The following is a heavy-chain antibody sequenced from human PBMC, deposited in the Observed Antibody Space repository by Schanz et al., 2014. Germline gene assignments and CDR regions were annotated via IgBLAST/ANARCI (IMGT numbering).Heavy chain of an antibody. J-gene: IGHJ4*02. CDR1: GFTFSSYA. Sequence: EVQLLESGGGLVQPGGSLRLSCAASGFTFSSYAMSWVRQAPGKGLEWVSAINTGVNTYYADSVRGRFTISRDNAKNSLYLQMNSLRAEDTAVYYCARDHTTESYYSAGPPIDYWGQGTLLTVSS. CDR2: INTGVNT. CDR3: ARDHTTESYYSAGPPIDY. D-gene: IGHD1-26*01. V-gene: IGHV3-23*01.